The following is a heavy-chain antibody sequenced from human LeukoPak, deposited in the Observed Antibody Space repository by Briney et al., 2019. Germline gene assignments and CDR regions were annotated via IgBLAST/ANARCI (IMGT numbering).Heavy chain of an antibody. CDR3: ARGMGLVATDSKVNYHYYMDV. V-gene: IGHV4-39*07. CDR1: GGSISTSRYY. CDR2: IYTSGST. D-gene: IGHD3-22*01. Sequence: PSETLSLTCTVSGGSISTSRYYGGWIRQSPGKGLEWIGRIYTSGSTNYNPSLKSRVTISVDTSKNQFSLKLSSVTAADTAVYYCARGMGLVATDSKVNYHYYMDVWGKGTTVTISS. J-gene: IGHJ6*03.